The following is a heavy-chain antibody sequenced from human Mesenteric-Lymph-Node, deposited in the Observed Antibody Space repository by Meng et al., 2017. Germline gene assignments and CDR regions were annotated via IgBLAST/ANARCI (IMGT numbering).Heavy chain of an antibody. Sequence: SVKVSCKVSGYTLIEVSIHWVRQAPGQGLEWMGGIIPIFGTANYAQKFQGRVTITTDESTSTAYMELSSLRSEDTAVYYCASRLVGGYTDYWGQGTLVTVSS. V-gene: IGHV1-69*05. J-gene: IGHJ4*02. CDR3: ASRLVGGYTDY. CDR1: GYTLIEVS. D-gene: IGHD6-13*01. CDR2: IIPIFGTA.